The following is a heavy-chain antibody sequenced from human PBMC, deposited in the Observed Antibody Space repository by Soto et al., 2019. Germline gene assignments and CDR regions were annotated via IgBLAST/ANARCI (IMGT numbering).Heavy chain of an antibody. J-gene: IGHJ1*01. V-gene: IGHV3-23*01. D-gene: IGHD2-21*02. CDR1: GFTSSNYG. Sequence: PGGSLSLSCTSSGFTSSNYGMSWVRQDPEKGLEWVSSISKSGSNTYYADSVKGRFTISRDNAKNTLYLQMNSLRVEDTAVYYCASRWGYGGGNCYSWDLQHWGKGTLVTVAS. CDR2: ISKSGSNT. CDR3: ASRWGYGGGNCYSWDLQH.